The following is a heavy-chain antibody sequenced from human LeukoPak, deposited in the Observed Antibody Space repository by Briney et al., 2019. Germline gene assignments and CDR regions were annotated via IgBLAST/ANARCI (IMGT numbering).Heavy chain of an antibody. CDR3: AREEASVGDY. Sequence: SETLSLTCTVSGGSISSNSHYWAWIRQPPGKGLEWIGSIHYSGSTFYSPSLKSRVTISVDTSKNQFSPILTSVTASDTAVYYRAREEASVGDYWGQGILVTVSS. CDR1: GGSISSNSHY. D-gene: IGHD2-21*01. CDR2: IHYSGST. J-gene: IGHJ4*02. V-gene: IGHV4-39*01.